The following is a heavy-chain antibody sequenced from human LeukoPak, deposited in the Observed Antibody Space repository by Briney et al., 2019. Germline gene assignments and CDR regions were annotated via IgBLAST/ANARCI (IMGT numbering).Heavy chain of an antibody. V-gene: IGHV3-23*01. J-gene: IGHJ4*02. CDR1: GFHFSSFA. D-gene: IGHD2/OR15-2a*01. Sequence: GGSLRLSCAASGFHFSSFAMSWVRQVPGKGLEWVSGISGNGATTHHADSVKGRFTIARDNSKNTLYLQMNSLRAEDTAVYYCRYFLPHFDYWGQGTLVTVSS. CDR2: ISGNGATT. CDR3: RYFLPHFDY.